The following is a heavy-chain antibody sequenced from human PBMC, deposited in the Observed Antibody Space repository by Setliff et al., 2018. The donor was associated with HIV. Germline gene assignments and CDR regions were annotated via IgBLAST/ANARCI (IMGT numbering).Heavy chain of an antibody. CDR3: ARGDYDILTGYYTRLPDY. CDR1: GASIRTGSYY. D-gene: IGHD3-9*01. J-gene: IGHJ4*02. Sequence: PSETLSLTCTVSGASIRTGSYYWGWIRQPPGKGLEWIGEINHSGSTNYNPSLKSRVTISVDTSKNQFSLKLSSVTAADTAVYYCARGDYDILTGYYTRLPDYWGQGTLVTVSS. V-gene: IGHV4-39*07. CDR2: INHSGST.